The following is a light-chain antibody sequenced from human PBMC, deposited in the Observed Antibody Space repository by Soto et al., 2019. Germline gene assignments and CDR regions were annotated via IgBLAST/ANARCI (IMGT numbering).Light chain of an antibody. CDR3: QQYGSSPYT. Sequence: EIVLTQSPGTLSLSPGEKATLSCRASQSVSRIYLAWYQQKPGQAPRLLIYAASSRATGIPDRLSGSGSGTDFTLTISRLEPEDFAVYYCQQYGSSPYTFGQGTKLEIK. J-gene: IGKJ2*01. CDR1: QSVSRIY. V-gene: IGKV3-20*01. CDR2: AAS.